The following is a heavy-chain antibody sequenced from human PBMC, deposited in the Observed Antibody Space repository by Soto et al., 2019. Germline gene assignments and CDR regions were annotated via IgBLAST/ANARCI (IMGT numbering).Heavy chain of an antibody. CDR1: GFTFSSYW. CDR2: INSDGSST. Sequence: PGGSLRLSCAASGFTFSSYWMHWVRQAPGKGLVWVSRINSDGSSTGYADSVKGRFTISRDNAKNTLYLQMNSLRAEDTAVYYCARDPQLRFLEWLRERYNWFDPWGQGTLVTVSS. J-gene: IGHJ5*02. V-gene: IGHV3-74*01. CDR3: ARDPQLRFLEWLRERYNWFDP. D-gene: IGHD3-3*01.